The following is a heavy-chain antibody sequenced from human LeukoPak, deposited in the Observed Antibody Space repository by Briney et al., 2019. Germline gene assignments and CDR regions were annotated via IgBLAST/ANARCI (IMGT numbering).Heavy chain of an antibody. CDR1: GFTFSSYW. D-gene: IGHD3-10*01. CDR2: VYSGGGT. CDR3: ARDDTYYHSGSYYI. J-gene: IGHJ4*02. Sequence: SGGSLRLSCAASGFTFSSYWMHWVRQAPGKGLEWVSVVYSGGGTYYADSVKGRFTISRDDSKNTLYLQMNSLRAEDTAVYYCARDDTYYHSGSYYIWGQGTLVTVSS. V-gene: IGHV3-53*01.